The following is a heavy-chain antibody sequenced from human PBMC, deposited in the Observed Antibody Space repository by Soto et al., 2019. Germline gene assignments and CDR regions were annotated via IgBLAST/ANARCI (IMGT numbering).Heavy chain of an antibody. V-gene: IGHV3-66*01. CDR3: ARESRPKNIAAAGTLDY. J-gene: IGHJ4*02. Sequence: PGGSLRLSCAASGFTVSSNYMSWVRQAPGKGLEWVSVIYSGGSTYYADSVKGRFTISRDNSKNTLYLQMNSLRAEDTAVYYCARESRPKNIAAAGTLDYRGQGTLVTVSS. CDR2: IYSGGST. CDR1: GFTVSSNY. D-gene: IGHD6-13*01.